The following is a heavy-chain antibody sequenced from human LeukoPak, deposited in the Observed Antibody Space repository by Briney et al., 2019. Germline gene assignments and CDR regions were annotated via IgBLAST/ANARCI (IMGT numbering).Heavy chain of an antibody. CDR1: GFTFSSYA. CDR3: ARGYCSSTSCSYMDV. D-gene: IGHD2-2*01. V-gene: IGHV3-30-3*01. Sequence: GGSLRLSCAASGFTFSSYAMHWVRQAPGKGLEWMAVISYDGSNKYYADSVKGRFTISRDNSKNTLYLQMNSLRAEDTAVYYCARGYCSSTSCSYMDVWGQGTTVTVSS. CDR2: ISYDGSNK. J-gene: IGHJ6*02.